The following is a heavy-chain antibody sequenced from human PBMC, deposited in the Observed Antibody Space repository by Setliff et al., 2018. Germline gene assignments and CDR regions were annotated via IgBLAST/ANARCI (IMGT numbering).Heavy chain of an antibody. J-gene: IGHJ4*02. D-gene: IGHD2-21*02. CDR3: ARDLGHGGDSDY. CDR2: IGHTGSI. Sequence: SETLSLTCTVPGYSISSGYIWGWIRQPPGKGLEWVGNIGHTGSINYNPSLKSRLTISRDTSKNQVSLKLNSVTATDTAVYYCARDLGHGGDSDYWGQGILVTV. V-gene: IGHV4-38-2*02. CDR1: GYSISSGYI.